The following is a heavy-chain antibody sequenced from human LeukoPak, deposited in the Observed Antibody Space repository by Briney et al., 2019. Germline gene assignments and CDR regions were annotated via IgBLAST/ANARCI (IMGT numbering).Heavy chain of an antibody. Sequence: GGSLRLSCAASGFTFSSNGMHWVRQAPGKGREGVSYISSSGSPIYYADSLRGRFTISRDNAKNSLFLQMNSLRVEDTAVYYCAREPSGVLGLDYWGQGTLVTVSS. CDR1: GFTFSSNG. CDR2: ISSSGSPI. D-gene: IGHD3-10*01. V-gene: IGHV3-48*01. J-gene: IGHJ4*02. CDR3: AREPSGVLGLDY.